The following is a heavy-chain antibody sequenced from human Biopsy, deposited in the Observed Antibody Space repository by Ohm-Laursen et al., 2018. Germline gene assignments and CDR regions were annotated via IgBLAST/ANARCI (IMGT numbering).Heavy chain of an antibody. CDR2: FWYDGTNK. Sequence: SLRLSCSASGFSFSSYGMHWVRQAPGKGLEWVAVFWYDGTNKYYADSVKGRFTISRDNSKNTLYLQMNSLRAGDTAMYYCARPTNARAGGAPFDIWGQGTMVTVSS. V-gene: IGHV3-33*01. CDR1: GFSFSSYG. D-gene: IGHD1-1*01. CDR3: ARPTNARAGGAPFDI. J-gene: IGHJ3*02.